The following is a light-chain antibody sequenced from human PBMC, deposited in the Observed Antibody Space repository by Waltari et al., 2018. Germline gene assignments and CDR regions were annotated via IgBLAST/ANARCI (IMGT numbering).Light chain of an antibody. CDR1: RSDIGAYHF. Sequence: QSVLTQPASVSGSPGQSIPIPCTGTRSDIGAYHFVSWFQQPPGQAPRLLISEATKRPSGVSYRFSGSKSGNTASLSISDLQAEDEADYYCCSYVGGSRVLFGGGTKLTV. CDR2: EAT. CDR3: CSYVGGSRVL. V-gene: IGLV2-23*01. J-gene: IGLJ2*01.